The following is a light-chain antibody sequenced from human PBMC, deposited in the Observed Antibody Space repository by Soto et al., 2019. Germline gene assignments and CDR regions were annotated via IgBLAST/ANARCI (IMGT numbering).Light chain of an antibody. J-gene: IGKJ4*01. V-gene: IGKV4-1*01. Sequence: DILMTQSPDSLAVSLGERATINCKSSQSVLYSSNNKNYLAWYKQKPGQPPKLLIYWASTRESGVPDRFSGSGSGTDFTLTISSLQAEDVAVYYCQQYYGLPLTFGGGTKVEIK. CDR2: WAS. CDR3: QQYYGLPLT. CDR1: QSVLYSSNNKNY.